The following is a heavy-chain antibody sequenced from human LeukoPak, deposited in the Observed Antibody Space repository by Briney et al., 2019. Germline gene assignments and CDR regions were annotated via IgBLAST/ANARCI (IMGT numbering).Heavy chain of an antibody. V-gene: IGHV1-18*01. CDR3: ARDPHLFYYDSSGSPDY. CDR1: GYTFSSYG. J-gene: IGHJ4*02. CDR2: ISAYNGNT. Sequence: ASVKVSCQASGYTFSSYGFTWVRRAPGQGLEWMGWISAYNGNTKYAQKFQGRVTMTKDTSTSTAYMDLRGLRFDDTAVYYCARDPHLFYYDSSGSPDYWGQGTLVTVSS. D-gene: IGHD3-22*01.